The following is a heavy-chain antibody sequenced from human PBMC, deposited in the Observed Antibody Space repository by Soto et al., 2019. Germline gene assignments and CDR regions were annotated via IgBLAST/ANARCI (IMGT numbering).Heavy chain of an antibody. V-gene: IGHV1-2*04. CDR3: ARGGLLYSSSSPWFDP. CDR1: GYTFTGYY. J-gene: IGHJ5*02. CDR2: INPNSGGT. Sequence: ASVKVSCKASGYTFTGYYMHWVRQAPGQGLEWMGWINPNSGGTNYAQKFQGWVTMTRDTSISTAYMELSRLRSEDTAVYYCARGGLLYSSSSPWFDPWGQGTLVTVSS. D-gene: IGHD6-6*01.